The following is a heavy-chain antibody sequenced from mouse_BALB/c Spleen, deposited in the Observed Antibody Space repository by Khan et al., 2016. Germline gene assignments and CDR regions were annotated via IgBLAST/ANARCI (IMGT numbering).Heavy chain of an antibody. CDR3: ARWDYDDGRGMDY. CDR2: INTETGEP. CDR1: GYTFTDYS. J-gene: IGHJ4*01. D-gene: IGHD2-4*01. Sequence: QIQLVQSGPELKKPGETVKISCKASGYTFTDYSMHWVKQAPGKGLKWMGWINTETGEPTYADDFKGRFAFSLETSASTAYLQSNNIKSEDTATYFCARWDYDDGRGMDYWGQGTSVTVSS. V-gene: IGHV9-2-1*01.